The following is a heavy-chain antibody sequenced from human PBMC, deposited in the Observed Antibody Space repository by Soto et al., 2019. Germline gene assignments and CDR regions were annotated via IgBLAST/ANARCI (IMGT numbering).Heavy chain of an antibody. CDR2: INAGNGNT. CDR1: GYTFTSYA. CDR3: AGGNSGYDEFDY. J-gene: IGHJ4*02. D-gene: IGHD5-12*01. Sequence: QVQLVQSGAEVKKPGASVKVSCKASGYTFTSYAMHWVRQAPGQRLEWMGWINAGNGNTKYSQNFQGRVTITRDTSASTAYRELSSLRSEDTAVYYCAGGNSGYDEFDYWGQGTLVTVSS. V-gene: IGHV1-3*01.